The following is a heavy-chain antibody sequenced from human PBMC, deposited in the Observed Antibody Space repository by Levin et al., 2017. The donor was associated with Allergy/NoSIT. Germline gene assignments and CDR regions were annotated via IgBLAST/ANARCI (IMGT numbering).Heavy chain of an antibody. CDR2: IKSKASGGTA. CDR3: NTWLMRGTMNDY. D-gene: IGHD2-2*01. CDR1: GFSIAGAW. V-gene: IGHV3-15*01. J-gene: IGHJ4*02. Sequence: LSLTCATSGFSIAGAWMTWIRQAPGKGLEWVGRIKSKASGGTADYAAAVNDRFIISRDDSQSTLYLQMNSLSTEDTAVYYCNTWLMRGTMNDYWGQGTQVTVSS.